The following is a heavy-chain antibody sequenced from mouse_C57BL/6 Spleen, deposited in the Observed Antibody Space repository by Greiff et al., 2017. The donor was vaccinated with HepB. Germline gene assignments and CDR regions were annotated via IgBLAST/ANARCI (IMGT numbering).Heavy chain of an antibody. J-gene: IGHJ4*01. V-gene: IGHV5-6*01. Sequence: EVQVVESGGDLVKPGGSLKLSCAASGFTFSSYGMSWVRQTPDKRLEWVATISSGGSYTYYPDSVKGRFTISRDNAKNTLYLQMSSLKSEDTAMYYCARDYSNYDYAMDYWGQGTSVTVSS. CDR2: ISSGGSYT. CDR1: GFTFSSYG. CDR3: ARDYSNYDYAMDY. D-gene: IGHD2-5*01.